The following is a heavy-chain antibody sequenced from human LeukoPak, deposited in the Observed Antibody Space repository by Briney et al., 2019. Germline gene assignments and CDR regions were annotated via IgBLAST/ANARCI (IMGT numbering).Heavy chain of an antibody. CDR1: GYTFTGYY. CDR2: INPDSGGT. CDR3: ATGGVLLWFGVYGMDV. V-gene: IGHV1-2*02. D-gene: IGHD3-10*01. J-gene: IGHJ6*02. Sequence: ASVKVSCKASGYTFTGYYMHWVRQAPGQGLEWMGWINPDSGGTNYAQKFQGRVTMTRDTSISTAYMELGRLRSDDTAVYYCATGGVLLWFGVYGMDVWGQGTTVTVSS.